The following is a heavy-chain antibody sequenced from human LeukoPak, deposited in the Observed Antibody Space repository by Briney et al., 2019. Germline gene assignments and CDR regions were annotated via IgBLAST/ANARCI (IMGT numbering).Heavy chain of an antibody. CDR1: GGSISSSFYY. CDR3: AREHTAMEQFDY. Sequence: SGTLSLTCTVSGGSISSSFYYWGWIRQPPGKGLEWIGNIYYSGNTYYNPSLKSRVIISVDTSKNQFSLKLSSVTATGTAVYYCAREHTAMEQFDYWGQGTLVTVSS. D-gene: IGHD5-18*01. V-gene: IGHV4-39*01. J-gene: IGHJ4*02. CDR2: IYYSGNT.